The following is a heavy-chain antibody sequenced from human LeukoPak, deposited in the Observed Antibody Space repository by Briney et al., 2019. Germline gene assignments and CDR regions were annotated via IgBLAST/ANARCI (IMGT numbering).Heavy chain of an antibody. V-gene: IGHV4-61*02. D-gene: IGHD3-3*01. CDR2: IYTRGST. Sequence: PSQTLSLTCTVSGGSISSGGYYWSWIRQPAGKGLEWIGRIYTRGSTSYNPSLKSRVTISVDTSKNQLSLKLSSVTAADTAVYYCAREVVLRFLEWDTVDYWGQGTLVTVSS. CDR1: GGSISSGGYY. CDR3: AREVVLRFLEWDTVDY. J-gene: IGHJ4*02.